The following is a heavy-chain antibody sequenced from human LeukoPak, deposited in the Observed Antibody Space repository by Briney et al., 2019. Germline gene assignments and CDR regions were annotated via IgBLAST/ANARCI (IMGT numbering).Heavy chain of an antibody. J-gene: IGHJ3*02. CDR1: GYTFTSYY. Sequence: EASVKVSCKASGYTFTSYYIHWGRQAPGQRLEWMGIINPSGGSTSYAQKFQGRVTMTTDTSTSTAYIELRSLRSDDTAVYYCARDCFYDYYDSSGDCDDAFDIWGQGTMVTVSS. D-gene: IGHD3-22*01. CDR3: ARDCFYDYYDSSGDCDDAFDI. V-gene: IGHV1-46*01. CDR2: INPSGGST.